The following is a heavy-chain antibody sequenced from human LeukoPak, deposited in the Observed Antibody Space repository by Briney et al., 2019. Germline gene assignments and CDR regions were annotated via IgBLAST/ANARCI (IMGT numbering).Heavy chain of an antibody. CDR3: ARDYYNPYYFDY. Sequence: GGSLRLSCAASGFTFSSYAMSWVRQAPGKGLEWVANIKQDGSEKYYVDSVKGRFTISRDNAKNSLYLQMNSLRAEDTAVYYCARDYYNPYYFDYWGQGTLVTVSS. D-gene: IGHD3-22*01. CDR1: GFTFSSYA. CDR2: IKQDGSEK. J-gene: IGHJ4*02. V-gene: IGHV3-7*01.